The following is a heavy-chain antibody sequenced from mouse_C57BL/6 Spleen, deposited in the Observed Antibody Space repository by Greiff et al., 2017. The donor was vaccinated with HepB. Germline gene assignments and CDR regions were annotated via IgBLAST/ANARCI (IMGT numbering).Heavy chain of an antibody. V-gene: IGHV5-6*01. Sequence: EVMLVESGGDLVKPGGSLKLSCAASGFTFSSYGMSWVRQTPDKRLEWVATISSGGSYTYYPDSVKGRFTISRDNAKNTLYLQMSSLKSEDTAMYYYARQGGNGYYGFDVWGTGTTVTVSS. CDR1: GFTFSSYG. CDR2: ISSGGSYT. CDR3: ARQGGNGYYGFDV. D-gene: IGHD2-3*01. J-gene: IGHJ1*03.